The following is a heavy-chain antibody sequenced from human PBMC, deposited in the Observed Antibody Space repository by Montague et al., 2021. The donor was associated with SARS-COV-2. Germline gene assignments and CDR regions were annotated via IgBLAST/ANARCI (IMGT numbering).Heavy chain of an antibody. J-gene: IGHJ4*02. CDR2: TYYTSKWNN. CDR3: AREVDNYFGY. Sequence: CAISGDSVSDNRAAWNWVRQSPPTGLECLGRTYYTSKWNNDYALLVKSRITINPDTSKNQVSLRLNSVTPEDTAIYFCAREVDNYFGYWGQGTLVTVSS. D-gene: IGHD3-9*01. CDR1: GDSVSDNRAA. V-gene: IGHV6-1*01.